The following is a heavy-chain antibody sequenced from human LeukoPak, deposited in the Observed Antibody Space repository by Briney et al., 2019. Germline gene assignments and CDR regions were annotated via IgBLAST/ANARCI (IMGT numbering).Heavy chain of an antibody. CDR3: ARDLDDSSGYTDY. V-gene: IGHV1-2*02. D-gene: IGHD3-22*01. Sequence: ASVKVSCKASGYTFTGYYMHWVRRAPGQGLEWMGWINPNSGGTNYAQKFQGRVTMTRDTSISTAYMELSRLRSDDTAVYYCARDLDDSSGYTDYWGQGTLVTVSS. CDR1: GYTFTGYY. CDR2: INPNSGGT. J-gene: IGHJ4*02.